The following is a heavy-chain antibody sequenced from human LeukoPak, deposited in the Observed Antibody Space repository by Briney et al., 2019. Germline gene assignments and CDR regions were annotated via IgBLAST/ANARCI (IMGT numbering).Heavy chain of an antibody. CDR2: IYTSGST. Sequence: SETLSLTCTVSGGSISSYYWSWIRQPAGKGLEWIGRIYTSGSTNYNPSLKSRVTMSVDTSKDQFSLKLSSVTAADTAVYYCARIGYSSGWLDYWGQGTLVTVSS. CDR1: GGSISSYY. V-gene: IGHV4-4*07. J-gene: IGHJ4*02. CDR3: ARIGYSSGWLDY. D-gene: IGHD6-19*01.